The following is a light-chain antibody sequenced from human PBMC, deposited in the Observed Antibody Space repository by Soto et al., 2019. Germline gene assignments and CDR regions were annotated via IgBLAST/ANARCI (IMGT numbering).Light chain of an antibody. V-gene: IGKV3-15*01. CDR2: GSF. CDR3: QQYNQRPIT. Sequence: EIVMTQSPATLTVSPGERATLSCRSSQSAGTNLAWYQQKPGQAPRLLIHGSFTRATGIPARFSGSGSGTEFTLTISSLQSEDFAVFYCQQYNQRPITFAQGTRLEIK. J-gene: IGKJ5*01. CDR1: QSAGTN.